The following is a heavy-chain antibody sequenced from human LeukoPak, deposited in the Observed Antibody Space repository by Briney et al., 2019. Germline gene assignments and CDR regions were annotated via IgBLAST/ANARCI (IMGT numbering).Heavy chain of an antibody. J-gene: IGHJ6*03. V-gene: IGHV3-23*01. CDR3: ARGVLGKRYTDV. CDR2: ISGSGNST. CDR1: GFPFSNYG. Sequence: PGGSLRLSCAASGFPFSNYGMSWVRQAPGKGLEWVSIISGSGNSTYYADSVKGRFTISRDNSKNTLYLQMNSLRSEDTAVYYCARGVLGKRYTDVWGKGTTVTISS. D-gene: IGHD3-3*02.